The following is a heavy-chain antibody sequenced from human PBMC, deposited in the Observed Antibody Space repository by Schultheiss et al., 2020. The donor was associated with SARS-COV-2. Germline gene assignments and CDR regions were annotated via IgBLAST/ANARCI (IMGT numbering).Heavy chain of an antibody. CDR2: INHSGTT. Sequence: SETLSLTCAVSGGSFSSSNWWSWVRQHPGKGLEWSGEINHSGTTNYNPSLKSRVTISVDTSKNQFSLKLSSVTAADTAVYYCARGTSGYGWNFDYWGQGTLVTVSS. V-gene: IGHV4-4*02. D-gene: IGHD5-12*01. CDR3: ARGTSGYGWNFDY. CDR1: GGSFSSSNW. J-gene: IGHJ4*02.